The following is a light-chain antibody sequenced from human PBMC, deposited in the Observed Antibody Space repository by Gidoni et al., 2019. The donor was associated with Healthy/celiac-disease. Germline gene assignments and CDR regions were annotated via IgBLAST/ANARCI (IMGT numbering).Light chain of an antibody. V-gene: IGLV2-14*03. J-gene: IGLJ3*02. CDR3: SSYTSSSWV. Sequence: QSALPQPASVSGSPGHSITISCTGTSSDVGGYNYVSWYQHHPGKAPKLMRYDVSNRPSGVSNRFSGSESGNTASLTISGLQAEDEADYYCSSYTSSSWVFGGGTKLTVL. CDR1: SSDVGGYNY. CDR2: DVS.